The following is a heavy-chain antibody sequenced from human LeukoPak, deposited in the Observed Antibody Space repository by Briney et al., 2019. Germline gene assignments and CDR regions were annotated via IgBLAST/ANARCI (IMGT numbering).Heavy chain of an antibody. CDR1: GFTFSSYA. CDR2: ISYDGSNK. Sequence: GGSLRLSCAASGFTFSSYAMHWVRQAPGKGLEWVAVISYDGSNKYYADSVKGRFTISRDNSKNTLYLQMNSLRAEDTAVYYCARAFLYYATGIDYWGQGTLVTVSS. V-gene: IGHV3-30-3*01. D-gene: IGHD3-10*01. J-gene: IGHJ4*02. CDR3: ARAFLYYATGIDY.